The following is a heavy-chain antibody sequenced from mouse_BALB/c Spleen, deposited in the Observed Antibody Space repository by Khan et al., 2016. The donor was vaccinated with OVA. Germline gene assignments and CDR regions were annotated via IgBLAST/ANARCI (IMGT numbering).Heavy chain of an antibody. J-gene: IGHJ2*01. CDR3: ARGDGYYVYFDY. CDR2: IYPGSDNA. V-gene: IGHV1-81*01. CDR1: GYTFTYYV. Sequence: VQLQQSGPELVKPGASVKMSCKASGYTFTYYVITWVKQRTGQGLEWIGEIYPGSDNAYYNERFKGKATLTADKSSNTTHMQLSSLTSVDSAVYFCARGDGYYVYFDYWGQGTTLTVSS. D-gene: IGHD2-3*01.